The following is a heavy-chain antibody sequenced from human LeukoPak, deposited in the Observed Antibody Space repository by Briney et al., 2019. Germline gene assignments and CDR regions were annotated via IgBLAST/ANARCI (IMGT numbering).Heavy chain of an antibody. V-gene: IGHV3-7*03. CDR1: GFTFSYYW. D-gene: IGHD1-26*01. J-gene: IGHJ4*02. Sequence: GGSLRLSCAASGFTFSYYWMSWVRQAPGKGLEWVANIKQDGSEKYYVDSVKGRFTISRDNAKNSLYLQMNSLRAEDMALYYCAKGFSGSYFYYFDYWGQGTLVTVSS. CDR3: AKGFSGSYFYYFDY. CDR2: IKQDGSEK.